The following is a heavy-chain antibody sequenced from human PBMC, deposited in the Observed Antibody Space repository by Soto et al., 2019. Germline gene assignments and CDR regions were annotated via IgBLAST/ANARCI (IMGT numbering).Heavy chain of an antibody. CDR1: GFTFSSYA. D-gene: IGHD6-19*01. V-gene: IGHV3-23*01. CDR2: ISGSGGST. J-gene: IGHJ3*02. Sequence: GGSLRLSCAASGFTFSSYAMSWVRQAPGKGLEWVSAISGSGGSTYYADSVKGRFTISRDNSKNTLYLQMNSLRAEDTAVYYCAKDCRTPIKVAGTGMDAFDIWGQGTMVTVSS. CDR3: AKDCRTPIKVAGTGMDAFDI.